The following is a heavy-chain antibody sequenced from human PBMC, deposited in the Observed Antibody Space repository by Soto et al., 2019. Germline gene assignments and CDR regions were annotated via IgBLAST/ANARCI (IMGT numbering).Heavy chain of an antibody. D-gene: IGHD3-10*01. J-gene: IGHJ5*02. CDR2: INHSGST. CDR1: GGSFSGYY. Sequence: QVQLQQWGAGLLKPSETLSLTCAVYGGSFSGYYWSWIRQPPGKGLEWIGEINHSGSTNYNPSLKSRVTRSVDTSKNQFSLKLSSVTAADTAVYYCARGRYYGSGSYYNWFDPWGQGTLVTVSS. CDR3: ARGRYYGSGSYYNWFDP. V-gene: IGHV4-34*01.